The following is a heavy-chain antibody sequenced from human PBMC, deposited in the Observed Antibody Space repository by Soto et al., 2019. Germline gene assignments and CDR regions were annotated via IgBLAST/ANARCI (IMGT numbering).Heavy chain of an antibody. CDR1: AITFTSYD. D-gene: IGHD3-10*01. CDR3: ARGRASGSYYLLDY. V-gene: IGHV1-8*01. Sequence: ASLKVSGNASAITFTSYDMNCVRQSTVHRLEWIRWINPHIGNVGYSQRFQGTVTMTRDNAIRTAYMEVSRLRSDDTAVYYCARGRASGSYYLLDYWGQGTLVTVSS. CDR2: INPHIGNV. J-gene: IGHJ4*02.